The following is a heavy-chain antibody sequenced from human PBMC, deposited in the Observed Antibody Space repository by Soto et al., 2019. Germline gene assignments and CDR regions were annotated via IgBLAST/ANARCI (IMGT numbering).Heavy chain of an antibody. V-gene: IGHV1-3*01. CDR2: INAGNGNT. CDR1: GFAKTCKA. CDR3: ASSYSNYDPIDYYYYGMDV. D-gene: IGHD4-4*01. J-gene: IGHJ6*02. Sequence: ASAKPTSKASGFAKTCKARRGVRHAPGQRLEWMGWINAGNGNTKYSQKFQGRVTITRDTSASTAYMELSSLRSEDTAVYYCASSYSNYDPIDYYYYGMDVWGQGTTVTVSS.